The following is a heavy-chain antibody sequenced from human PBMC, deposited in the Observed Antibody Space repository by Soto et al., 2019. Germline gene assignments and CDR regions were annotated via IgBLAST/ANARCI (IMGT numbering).Heavy chain of an antibody. V-gene: IGHV2-5*01. D-gene: IGHD3-3*01. CDR1: GFSLSTSGVG. Sequence: QITLKESGPPLVKPTQTLTLTCTFSGFSLSTSGVGVGWIRQPPGKALEWLALIYWNDDKRYSPSLKSRLTITKDTSKNQVVLTMTNMDPVDTATYYCAHAYDCWSGYALQPYYFDYWGQGPLVTVSS. J-gene: IGHJ4*02. CDR3: AHAYDCWSGYALQPYYFDY. CDR2: IYWNDDK.